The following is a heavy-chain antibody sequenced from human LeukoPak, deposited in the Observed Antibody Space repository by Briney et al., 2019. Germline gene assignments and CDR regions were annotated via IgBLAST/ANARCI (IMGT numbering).Heavy chain of an antibody. J-gene: IGHJ4*02. CDR3: ARGASGYYDILTSREYFDY. D-gene: IGHD3-9*01. Sequence: SETLSLTCTVSGGSISSYYWSWIRQPAGKGLEWIGRIYTSGSTNYNPSLKSRVTMSVDTSKNQFSLKLSSVTAADTAVYYCARGASGYYDILTSREYFDYWGQGTLVTVSS. CDR1: GGSISSYY. V-gene: IGHV4-4*07. CDR2: IYTSGST.